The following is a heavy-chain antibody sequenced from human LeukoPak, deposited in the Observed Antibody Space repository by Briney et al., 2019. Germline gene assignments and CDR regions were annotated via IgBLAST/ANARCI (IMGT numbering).Heavy chain of an antibody. CDR1: GYTFTSYY. V-gene: IGHV1-46*01. D-gene: IGHD3-3*01. J-gene: IGHJ4*02. CDR2: NNPSGGST. Sequence: ASVKVSCKASGYTFTSYYMHWVRQAPGQGLEWMGINNPSGGSTSYAQKFQGRVTMTRDTSTSTVYMELSSLRSEDTAVYYCARAFGVVIRTTNFDYWGQGTLVTVSS. CDR3: ARAFGVVIRTTNFDY.